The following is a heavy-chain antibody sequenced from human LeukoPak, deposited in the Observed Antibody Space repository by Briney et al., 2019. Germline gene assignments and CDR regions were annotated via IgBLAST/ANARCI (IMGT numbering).Heavy chain of an antibody. CDR2: INAGNGNT. V-gene: IGHV1-3*01. CDR1: GYTFTSYA. D-gene: IGHD6-13*01. CDR3: ARGSRYSSSCNFDY. J-gene: IGHJ4*02. Sequence: ASVKVSCKASGYTFTSYAMHWVRQAPGQRLEWMGWINAGNGNTKYSQKFQGRVTITRDTSASTAYMGLSSLRSEDTAVYYRARGSRYSSSCNFDYWGQGTLVTVSS.